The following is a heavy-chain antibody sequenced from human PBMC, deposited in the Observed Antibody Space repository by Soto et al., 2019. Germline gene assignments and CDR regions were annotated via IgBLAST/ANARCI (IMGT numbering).Heavy chain of an antibody. D-gene: IGHD6-13*01. V-gene: IGHV3-23*01. CDR3: AKPYSSSWDSYYGMDV. J-gene: IGHJ6*02. Sequence: LRLSCAASGFTFSSYAMSWVRQAPGKGLEWVSAISGSGGSTYYADSVKGRFTISRDNSKNTLYLQMNSLRAEDTAVYYCAKPYSSSWDSYYGMDVWGQGTTVTVSS. CDR1: GFTFSSYA. CDR2: ISGSGGST.